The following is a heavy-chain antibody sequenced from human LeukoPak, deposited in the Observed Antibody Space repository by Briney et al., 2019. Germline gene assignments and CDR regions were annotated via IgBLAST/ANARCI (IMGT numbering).Heavy chain of an antibody. CDR3: ARHAPLQWLVGPSGYYYGMDV. D-gene: IGHD6-19*01. J-gene: IGHJ6*02. V-gene: IGHV4-59*08. CDR2: IYYTGST. Sequence: SETLSLTCTFSGGSISTYYWSWIRQPPGRGLEWIGYIYYTGSTHYSPSLRSRVTISLNASKNQFSLRLRSVTAADTAVYYCARHAPLQWLVGPSGYYYGMDVWGQGTTVTVSS. CDR1: GGSISTYY.